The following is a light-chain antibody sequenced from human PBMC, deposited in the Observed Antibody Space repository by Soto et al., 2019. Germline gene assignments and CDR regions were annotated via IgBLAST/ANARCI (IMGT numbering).Light chain of an antibody. CDR1: QSVYNN. Sequence: EIVMTQSPATLSVSPGERATLSCRASQSVYNNLAWYQQKPGQAPRLLIYDAFTRATGIPPRFSGSGSGREFTLTISSLQSEDFAVYFCGQYNNWPPVTFGPGTKVDI. V-gene: IGKV3-15*01. J-gene: IGKJ3*01. CDR3: GQYNNWPPVT. CDR2: DAF.